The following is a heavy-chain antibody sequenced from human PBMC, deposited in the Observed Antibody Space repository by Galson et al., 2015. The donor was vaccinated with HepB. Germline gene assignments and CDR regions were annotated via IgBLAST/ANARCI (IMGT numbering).Heavy chain of an antibody. CDR2: ISAYNGNT. D-gene: IGHD1-20*01. J-gene: IGHJ4*02. CDR3: ARGHGMTPSAPFDY. CDR1: GYNFITYG. V-gene: IGHV1-18*01. Sequence: SVKVSCKASGYNFITYGIGWVRQTPGQGLEWMGWISAYNGNTNYAQKLQDRVTMTKDTSTSTVPLKLSSVTAADTAVYYCARGHGMTPSAPFDYWGQGTLVTVSS.